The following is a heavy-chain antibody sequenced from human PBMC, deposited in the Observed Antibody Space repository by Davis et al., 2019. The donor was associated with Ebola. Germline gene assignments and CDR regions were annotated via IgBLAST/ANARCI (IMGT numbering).Heavy chain of an antibody. CDR2: IHYSGST. CDR3: ARVWIYGLVFSAIDY. V-gene: IGHV4-30-4*01. Sequence: PSETLSLTCTVSGGSISSGDYYWNWIRQPPGKGLEWIGYIHYSGSTYYNPSLKSRISMSIDTSKNQFSLKLDSVTAADTAVYYCARVWIYGLVFSAIDYWGQGALVIVSS. CDR1: GGSISSGDYY. J-gene: IGHJ4*02. D-gene: IGHD3-10*01.